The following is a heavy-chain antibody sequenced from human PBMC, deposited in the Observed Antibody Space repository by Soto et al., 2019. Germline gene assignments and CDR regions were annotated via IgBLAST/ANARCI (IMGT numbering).Heavy chain of an antibody. CDR1: GYSFTSYW. CDR2: IYPGDSDT. Sequence: PGESLKISCKGSGYSFTSYWISWVRQMPGKGLEWMGIIYPGDSDTRYSPSFQGQVTISADKSISTAYLQWSSLKASDTAMYYCARPVNWNGEGVDYWGQGTLVTVSS. D-gene: IGHD1-20*01. V-gene: IGHV5-51*01. CDR3: ARPVNWNGEGVDY. J-gene: IGHJ4*02.